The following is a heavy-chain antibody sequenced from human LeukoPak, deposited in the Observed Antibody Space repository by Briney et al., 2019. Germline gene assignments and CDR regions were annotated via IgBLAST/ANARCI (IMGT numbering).Heavy chain of an antibody. CDR3: ARDNSSRHDAFDI. V-gene: IGHV3-21*01. J-gene: IGHJ3*02. CDR2: ISSSSSYI. CDR1: GFTFSSYS. Sequence: PGGSLRLSCAASGFTFSSYSMNWVRQAPGKGLEWVSSISSSSSYIYYADSVKGRFTISRDNAKNSLYLQMNSLRAEDTAVYYCARDNSSRHDAFDIWGQGTMVTVSP. D-gene: IGHD6-13*01.